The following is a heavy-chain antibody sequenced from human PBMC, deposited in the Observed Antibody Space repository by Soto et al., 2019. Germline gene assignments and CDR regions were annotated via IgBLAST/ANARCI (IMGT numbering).Heavy chain of an antibody. Sequence: QVQLQQWGAGLLKPSETLSLTCAVYGGSFSGYQWSWIRQTPGKGLEWIGESNESGNINYNPSLKSRVTILLDTPKMQISLKLSSVTAADSAVYYCARGLILWFGELSRRGGYYYYMDVWGKGNTVTVSS. J-gene: IGHJ6*03. CDR2: SNESGNI. CDR1: GGSFSGYQ. CDR3: ARGLILWFGELSRRGGYYYYMDV. D-gene: IGHD3-10*01. V-gene: IGHV4-34*01.